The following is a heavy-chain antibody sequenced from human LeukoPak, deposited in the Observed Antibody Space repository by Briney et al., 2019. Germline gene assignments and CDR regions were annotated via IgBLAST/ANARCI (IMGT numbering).Heavy chain of an antibody. CDR1: GGSISTYY. J-gene: IGHJ4*02. CDR2: IYYSGST. CDR3: ARHVTYDWGSANFDY. Sequence: PSETLSLTCAVSGGSISTYYWSWIRQPPEKRLEWIGYIYYSGSTNYNPSLKSRVTISVDTSKNQLSLKLSSVTAADTAIYYCARHVTYDWGSANFDYWGQGTLVTVSS. D-gene: IGHD3-16*01. V-gene: IGHV4-59*08.